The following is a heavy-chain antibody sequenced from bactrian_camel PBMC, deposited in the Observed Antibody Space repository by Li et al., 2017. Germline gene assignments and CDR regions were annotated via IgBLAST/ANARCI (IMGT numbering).Heavy chain of an antibody. CDR1: GFTFSTFA. V-gene: IGHV3S31*01. Sequence: DVQLVESGGGLVQPGGSLRLSCAASGFTFSTFAMNWVRQAPGKALEWVACIVSGGGSTDYAESVKGRFTISIDNAKNTLYLQMNSLRAGDTAVYYCAAGLFADFGLGLGTQVTVS. CDR2: IVSGGGST. D-gene: IGHD5*01. J-gene: IGHJ4*01.